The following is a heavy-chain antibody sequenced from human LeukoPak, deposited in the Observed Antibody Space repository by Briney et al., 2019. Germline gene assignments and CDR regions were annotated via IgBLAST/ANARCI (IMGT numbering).Heavy chain of an antibody. D-gene: IGHD2-2*01. J-gene: IGHJ4*02. CDR3: ARFSWGCSTASCYLTN. Sequence: PSETLSLTCTVGGGSLSGHYWGWIRQPPGKGLELVGHIYYTGPTFYNPSLNSRVTITLDTSRNQFSLRLTSVIAADTAGYYCARFSWGCSTASCYLTNWGQGALVTVSS. CDR2: IYYTGPT. CDR1: GGSLSGHY. V-gene: IGHV4-59*11.